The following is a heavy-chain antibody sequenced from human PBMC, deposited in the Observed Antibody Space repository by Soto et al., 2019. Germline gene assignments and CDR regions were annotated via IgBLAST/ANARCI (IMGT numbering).Heavy chain of an antibody. D-gene: IGHD1-26*01. J-gene: IGHJ4*02. CDR2: IYWDDTK. CDR3: APAYGGMSLY. Sequence: QITLKESGPTLVKPTQTLTLTCTFSGFSLPTDRVGVGWIRQPPGKALEWLAVIYWDDTKTYRPSLKSRLTITKYTSKNRVALTITDMDPVYTATYYCAPAYGGMSLYWGQGTLVTVSS. V-gene: IGHV2-5*02. CDR1: GFSLPTDRVG.